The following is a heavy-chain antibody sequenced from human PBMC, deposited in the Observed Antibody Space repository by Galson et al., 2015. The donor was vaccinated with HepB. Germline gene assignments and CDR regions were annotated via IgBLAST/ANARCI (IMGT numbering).Heavy chain of an antibody. Sequence: SLRLSCAASGFTFSTYTMSWVRQAPGKGLEWVGRIKSKTDGGTTDYAAPVKGRFTISRDDSKNTLYLQMNSLKTEDTAVYYCTTAYGDDFDYWGQGTLVTVSS. CDR2: IKSKTDGGTT. CDR3: TTAYGDDFDY. CDR1: GFTFSTYT. D-gene: IGHD4-17*01. J-gene: IGHJ4*02. V-gene: IGHV3-15*01.